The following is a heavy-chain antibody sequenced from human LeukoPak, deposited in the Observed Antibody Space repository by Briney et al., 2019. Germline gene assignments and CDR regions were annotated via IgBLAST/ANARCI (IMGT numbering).Heavy chain of an antibody. CDR2: ISVSVGST. CDR3: AGGPIKDFWSTYYPFDY. J-gene: IGHJ4*02. V-gene: IGHV3-23*01. Sequence: GGSLRLSCAASGFTFSNYYMSWIRQAPGKGLEWVSSISVSVGSTYYADSVKGRFTISRDNSKNTLYLQMNSLRDEDTAVYYCAGGPIKDFWSTYYPFDYWGQGTLVTVSS. CDR1: GFTFSNYY. D-gene: IGHD3-3*01.